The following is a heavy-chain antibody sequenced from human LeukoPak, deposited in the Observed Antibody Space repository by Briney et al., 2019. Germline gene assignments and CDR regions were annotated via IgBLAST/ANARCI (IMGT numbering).Heavy chain of an antibody. CDR2: ISDSGGNT. CDR3: AESPGMTMIVVDY. J-gene: IGHJ4*02. CDR1: GFTFSSYA. D-gene: IGHD3-22*01. V-gene: IGHV3-23*01. Sequence: GGSLRLSCAASGFTFSSYAMTWVRQAPGKGLEWVSVISDSGGNTYYADSVKGRFTISRDNSKNTLYLQMNSLRDEDTAVYYCAESPGMTMIVVDYWGQGTLVTVSS.